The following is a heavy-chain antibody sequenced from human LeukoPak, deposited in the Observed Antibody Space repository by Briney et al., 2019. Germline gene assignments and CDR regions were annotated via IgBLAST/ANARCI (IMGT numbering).Heavy chain of an antibody. D-gene: IGHD2/OR15-2a*01. V-gene: IGHV3-33*01. J-gene: IGHJ3*02. CDR2: IWYDGSNK. Sequence: GGSLRLSCAASGFTFSAYGIHWVRQAPGKGLEWVAVIWYDGSNKYYADSVEGRFTIPRDNSKNTLYLQMNSLRVEDTAVYYCAVEYNSSPYAFDIWGQGTKVTVSS. CDR3: AVEYNSSPYAFDI. CDR1: GFTFSAYG.